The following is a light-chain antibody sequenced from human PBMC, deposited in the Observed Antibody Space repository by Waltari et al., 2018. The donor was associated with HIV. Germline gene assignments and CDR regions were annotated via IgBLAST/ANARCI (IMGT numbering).Light chain of an antibody. CDR2: GVS. Sequence: QSALTQPPSASGSPGQSVTISCTGTSSDVGGYNYVSWYQQHPGKAPKLMIYGVSRRPSGVPDRFFDSKSGNTASLTVSGLQAEDEADYYCSSYAGSNNVVFGGGTKLTVL. J-gene: IGLJ2*01. CDR1: SSDVGGYNY. CDR3: SSYAGSNNVV. V-gene: IGLV2-8*01.